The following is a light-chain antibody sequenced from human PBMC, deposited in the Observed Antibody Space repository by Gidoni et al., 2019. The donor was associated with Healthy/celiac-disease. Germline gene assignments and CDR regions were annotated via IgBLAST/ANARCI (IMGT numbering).Light chain of an antibody. J-gene: IGKJ5*01. CDR3: QHRSNWPIT. CDR1: QSVSSY. Sequence: EIVLTQSPATLSLSPGERATLSSRASQSVSSYLAWYHQKPGQAPRLLIYDAYNRATVIPARFSGSGSGTDFPLTISSLEPEDFAVYYCQHRSNWPITFGPGTRLEIK. CDR2: DAY. V-gene: IGKV3-11*01.